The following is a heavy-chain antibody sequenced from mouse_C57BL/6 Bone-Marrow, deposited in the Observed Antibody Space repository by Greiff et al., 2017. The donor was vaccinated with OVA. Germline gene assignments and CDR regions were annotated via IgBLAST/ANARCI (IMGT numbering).Heavy chain of an antibody. CDR1: GYTFTSYG. CDR2: IYPRSGNT. V-gene: IGHV1-81*01. CDR3: AILWVRREAWFAY. J-gene: IGHJ3*01. Sequence: QVQLQQSGAELARPGASVKLSCKASGYTFTSYGISWVKQRTGQGLEWIGEIYPRSGNTYYNEKFKGKATLTADKSSSTAYMELRSLTSEDSAVYFCAILWVRREAWFAYWGQGTLVTVSA. D-gene: IGHD2-14*01.